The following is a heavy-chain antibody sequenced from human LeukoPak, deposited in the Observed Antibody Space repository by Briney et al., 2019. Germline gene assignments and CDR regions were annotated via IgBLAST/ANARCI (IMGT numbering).Heavy chain of an antibody. Sequence: SETLSLTCTVSGGSISSYYWSWIRQPPGKGLEWIGYIYYSGSTNYNPSLKSRVTISVDTSKNQFSLKLSSVTAADTAVYYCERDRAAAGTWGQGTLVTVSS. CDR3: ERDRAAAGT. D-gene: IGHD6-13*01. CDR2: IYYSGST. V-gene: IGHV4-59*01. CDR1: GGSISSYY. J-gene: IGHJ4*02.